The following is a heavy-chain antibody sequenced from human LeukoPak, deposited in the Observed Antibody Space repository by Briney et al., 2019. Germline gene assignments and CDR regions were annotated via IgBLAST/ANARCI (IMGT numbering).Heavy chain of an antibody. CDR2: INAGNGNT. D-gene: IGHD5-18*01. V-gene: IGHV1-3*01. J-gene: IGHJ4*02. CDR1: GYTFTSYA. CDR3: ARAPTGIQLWYH. Sequence: ASVKVSCEASGYTFTSYAMHWVRQAPGQRLEWMGWINAGNGNTKYSQKFQGRVTITRDTSASTAYMELSSLRSEDTAVYYCARAPTGIQLWYHWGQGTLVTVSS.